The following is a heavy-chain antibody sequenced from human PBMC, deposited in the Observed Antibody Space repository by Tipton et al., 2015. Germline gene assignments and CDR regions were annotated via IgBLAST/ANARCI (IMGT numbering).Heavy chain of an antibody. CDR2: IFHTGNT. V-gene: IGHV4-4*02. CDR1: GDSISSDYW. D-gene: IGHD2-8*01. J-gene: IGHJ6*02. CDR3: ARERYCSNGACQYYYGMDV. Sequence: TLSLTCTISGDSISSDYWWSWVRQPPGKGLEWIGEIFHTGNTNYNPSLMSRVTISVDTSKNQFSLKLNSVTAADTAVYYCARERYCSNGACQYYYGMDVWGQGTTVTVSS.